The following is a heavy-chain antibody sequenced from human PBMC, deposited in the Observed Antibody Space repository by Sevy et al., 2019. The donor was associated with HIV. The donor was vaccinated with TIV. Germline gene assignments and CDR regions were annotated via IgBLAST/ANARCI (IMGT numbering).Heavy chain of an antibody. V-gene: IGHV3-21*01. CDR3: ARGHPGIAVTVPNWFDP. Sequence: GGSLRLSCATSGFTFNSYSMNWVRQAPGKGLEWVSSISGSRTYIYYADSVKGRFTISRDNAKNSLHLQMNNLRAEDTAVHYCARGHPGIAVTVPNWFDPWGQGTLVTVSS. J-gene: IGHJ5*02. CDR1: GFTFNSYS. D-gene: IGHD6-19*01. CDR2: ISGSRTYI.